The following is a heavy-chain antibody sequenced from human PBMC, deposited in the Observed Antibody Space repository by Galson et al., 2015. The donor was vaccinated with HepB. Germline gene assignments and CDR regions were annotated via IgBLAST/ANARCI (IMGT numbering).Heavy chain of an antibody. CDR1: GGTFSSYA. Sequence: SVKVSCKASGGTFSSYAISWVRQAPGQGLEWMGRIIPILGIANYAQKFQGRVTITADKSTSTAYMELSSLRSEDTAVYYCARNDYSNYGYYYGMDVWGQGTTVTVSS. D-gene: IGHD4-11*01. CDR2: IIPILGIA. CDR3: ARNDYSNYGYYYGMDV. J-gene: IGHJ6*02. V-gene: IGHV1-69*04.